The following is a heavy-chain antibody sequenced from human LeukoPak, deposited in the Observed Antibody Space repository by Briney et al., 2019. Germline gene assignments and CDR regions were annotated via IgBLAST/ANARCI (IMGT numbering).Heavy chain of an antibody. CDR2: ISYDGSIK. V-gene: IGHV3-30-3*01. Sequence: GGSLRLSCAASGFTFSSYAMHWVRQAPGKGLGRVAVISYDGSIKYYADSVKGRFTTSRDNSKTMLYLQMNSLSAEDTAVYYCARGPGYSSGWYVLSVDYWGQGTLVTVSS. D-gene: IGHD6-19*01. J-gene: IGHJ4*02. CDR3: ARGPGYSSGWYVLSVDY. CDR1: GFTFSSYA.